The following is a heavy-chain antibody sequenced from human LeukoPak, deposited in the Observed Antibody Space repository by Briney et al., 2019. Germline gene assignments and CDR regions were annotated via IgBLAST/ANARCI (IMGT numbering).Heavy chain of an antibody. CDR2: IRSKAYGGTT. CDR3: TRDGGVDSSGWYARNWFDP. D-gene: IGHD6-19*01. J-gene: IGHJ5*02. CDR1: GFTFGDYA. V-gene: IGHV3-49*03. Sequence: GGSLRLSCTASGFTFGDYAMSWFRQAPGKGLEWVGFIRSKAYGGTTEYAASVKGRFTISRDDSKGIAYLQMNSLKTEDTAVYYCTRDGGVDSSGWYARNWFDPWGQGTLVTVSS.